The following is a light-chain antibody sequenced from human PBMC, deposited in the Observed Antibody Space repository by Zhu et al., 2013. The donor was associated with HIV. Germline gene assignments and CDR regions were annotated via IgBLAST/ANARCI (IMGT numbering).Light chain of an antibody. V-gene: IGKV1-5*03. Sequence: DIQMTQSPSSVSASVGDRVTITCRASQSISTWLAWYQQKPGKAPKLLIYRASTLQTGVPSRFSGSGSGTEFTLTISSLQPDDFATYYCQQYDSSNTFGLGDQPGDQT. J-gene: IGKJ2*01. CDR3: QQYDSSNT. CDR1: QSISTW. CDR2: RAS.